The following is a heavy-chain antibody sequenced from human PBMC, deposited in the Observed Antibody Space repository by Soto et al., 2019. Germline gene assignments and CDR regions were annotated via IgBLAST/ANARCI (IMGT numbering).Heavy chain of an antibody. CDR1: GGSFSGYY. J-gene: IGHJ4*02. Sequence: SETLSPTCAVYGGSFSGYYWSWIRQPPGKGLEWIGEINHSGSTNYNPSLKSRVTISVDTSKNQFSLKLSSVTAADTAVYYCARGQGLTGVFDYWGQGTLVTVSS. CDR3: ARGQGLTGVFDY. CDR2: INHSGST. D-gene: IGHD7-27*01. V-gene: IGHV4-34*01.